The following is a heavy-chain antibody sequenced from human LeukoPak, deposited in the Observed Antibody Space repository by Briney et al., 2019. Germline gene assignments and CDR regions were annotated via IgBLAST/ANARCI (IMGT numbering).Heavy chain of an antibody. CDR2: ISACDGNT. J-gene: IGHJ4*02. Sequence: ASVKVSCKASGYTFTSYGISWVRQAPGQGLEWMGWISACDGNTNCAQKLQGRVTMTTDTSTSTAYMELRSLRSDDTAVYYCARATYYYDSRTRHFDYWGQGTLVTVSS. CDR1: GYTFTSYG. CDR3: ARATYYYDSRTRHFDY. D-gene: IGHD3-22*01. V-gene: IGHV1-18*01.